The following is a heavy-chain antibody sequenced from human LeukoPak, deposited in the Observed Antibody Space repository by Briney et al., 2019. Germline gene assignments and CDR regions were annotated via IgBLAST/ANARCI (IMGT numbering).Heavy chain of an antibody. V-gene: IGHV3-74*01. J-gene: IGHJ6*02. Sequence: GGSLRLSCIASGSSFSGHWMHWARQLPGKGLVWVSRISPTGSTTSYADSVKGRFTVSRDNAKNTLYLQVNNLRAEDTAVYYCARRTYYGMDVWGQGTTVTVSS. CDR1: GSSFSGHW. CDR3: ARRTYYGMDV. CDR2: ISPTGSTT.